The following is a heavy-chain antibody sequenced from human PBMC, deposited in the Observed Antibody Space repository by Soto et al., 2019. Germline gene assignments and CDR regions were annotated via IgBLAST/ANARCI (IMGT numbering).Heavy chain of an antibody. D-gene: IGHD2-2*01. CDR1: GYSFASYW. CDR2: IYPGDSDT. V-gene: IGHV5-51*01. Sequence: GESLKISCKGSGYSFASYWLGWVRQMPGKGLEWMGIIYPGDSDTRYSPSFQGQVTISADKSISTAYLQWSSLKASDTAMYYCARHRIVLVPDAFDIWGQGTMVTVSS. CDR3: ARHRIVLVPDAFDI. J-gene: IGHJ3*02.